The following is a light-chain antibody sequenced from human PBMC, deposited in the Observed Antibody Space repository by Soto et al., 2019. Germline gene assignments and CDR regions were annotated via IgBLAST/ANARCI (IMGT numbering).Light chain of an antibody. Sequence: QSVLTQPPSVSAAPGQRVTISCSGSSANIGGNYVSWYQHIPGTAPKLVIYDSDKRPSEIPDRFSGSKSGTSATLDITGLQTGDEDDYYCGAWDGSLSVVLFGGGTKVTVL. V-gene: IGLV1-51*01. CDR1: SANIGGNY. CDR3: GAWDGSLSVVL. J-gene: IGLJ3*02. CDR2: DSD.